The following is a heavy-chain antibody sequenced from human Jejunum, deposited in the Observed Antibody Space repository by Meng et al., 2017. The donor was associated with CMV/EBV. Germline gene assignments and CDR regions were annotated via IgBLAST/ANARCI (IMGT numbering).Heavy chain of an antibody. CDR1: EFSVSNCY. J-gene: IGHJ6*03. D-gene: IGHD5/OR15-5a*01. CDR3: ARASLHAYMDV. CDR2: IYSTGGT. Sequence: SCAASEFSVSNCYVSWVRQAPGKGLGWVSVIYSTGGTYYADSVGGRFAISRDNSKNTVFLQMNSLRADDTAVYYCARASLHAYMDVWGQGTTVTVSS. V-gene: IGHV3-53*01.